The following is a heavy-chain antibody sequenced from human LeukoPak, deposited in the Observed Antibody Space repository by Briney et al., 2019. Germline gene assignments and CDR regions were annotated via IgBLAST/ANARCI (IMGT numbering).Heavy chain of an antibody. Sequence: SETLSLTCTVSGGSISGYYWTWIRQPPGKGLEWIGYIYTSGSTNYNPSLKSRVTISVDTPKNQFSLRLNSVAAADTAVYYCARRSSSEYFDYWGQGTLVTVSS. CDR3: ARRSSSEYFDY. V-gene: IGHV4-4*09. CDR2: IYTSGST. D-gene: IGHD6-6*01. J-gene: IGHJ4*02. CDR1: GGSISGYY.